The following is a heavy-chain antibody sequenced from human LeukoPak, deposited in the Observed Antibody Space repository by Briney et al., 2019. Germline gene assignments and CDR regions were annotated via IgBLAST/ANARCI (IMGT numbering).Heavy chain of an antibody. Sequence: GGSLRLSCAASGFTFSSYAMSWVRQAPGKGLEWVSAISGSGGSTYYADSVKGRFTISRDNSKNTLYLEMNSLRAEDTAVYYCAKDVAMVTDYDYWGQGTLVTVSS. J-gene: IGHJ4*02. V-gene: IGHV3-23*01. D-gene: IGHD2-8*01. CDR3: AKDVAMVTDYDY. CDR1: GFTFSSYA. CDR2: ISGSGGST.